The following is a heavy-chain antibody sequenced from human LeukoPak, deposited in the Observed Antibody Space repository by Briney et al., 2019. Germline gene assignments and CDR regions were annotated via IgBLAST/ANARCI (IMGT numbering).Heavy chain of an antibody. CDR1: SASISSSPYY. D-gene: IGHD3-10*01. CDR2: ISYSGTT. V-gene: IGHV4-39*01. J-gene: IGHJ4*02. CDR3: AANSADYNTLGSSYKV. Sequence: SETLSLTCTVSSASISSSPYYWGWIRQSPGKGLEWIGSISYSGTTYYNLSLKSRVTISVDTSKNQFSLKVNSVTAADTAVYYCAANSADYNTLGSSYKVWGQGTLVTVSS.